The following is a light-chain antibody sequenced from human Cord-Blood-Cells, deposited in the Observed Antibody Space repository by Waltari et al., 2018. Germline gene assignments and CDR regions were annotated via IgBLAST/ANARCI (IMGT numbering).Light chain of an antibody. CDR2: GAS. V-gene: IGKV3-20*01. Sequence: EIVLTQSPGTLSLSPGERATLSCRASQRVSSSYLAWYQKKPGQAPRLLIYGASRRATGIPDRFSGSGSGTDFTLTISRLEPEDFAVYYCQQYGSSPYTFGQGTKLEIK. CDR1: QRVSSSY. J-gene: IGKJ2*01. CDR3: QQYGSSPYT.